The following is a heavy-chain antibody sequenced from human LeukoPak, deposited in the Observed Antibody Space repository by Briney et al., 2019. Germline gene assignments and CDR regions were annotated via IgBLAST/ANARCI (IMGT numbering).Heavy chain of an antibody. CDR3: ARYATVAAHRDFDY. CDR1: GFRFDDYG. Sequence: GGSLRLSCAASGFRFDDYGMSWVRQAPGKGLEWVSYISSSSSTTYYADSVKGRFTISRDNAKNSLYLQMNSLRAEDTAVYYCARYATVAAHRDFDYWGQGTLVTVSS. D-gene: IGHD6-19*01. V-gene: IGHV3-48*01. J-gene: IGHJ4*02. CDR2: ISSSSSTT.